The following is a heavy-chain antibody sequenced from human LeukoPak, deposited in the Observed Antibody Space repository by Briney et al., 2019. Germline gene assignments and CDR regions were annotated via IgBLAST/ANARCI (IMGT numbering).Heavy chain of an antibody. Sequence: PGMSLRLSCAASGFTFSENNVHWVRQAPGKGLEWVALLSNDGNNYAYADSVKGRFTLSGDKSKTTLYLQMNSLRAEDTAVCYCTRRAYDDYWGQGTLVAVSS. CDR1: GFTFSENN. D-gene: IGHD5-12*01. J-gene: IGHJ4*02. CDR3: TRRAYDDY. V-gene: IGHV3-30-3*01. CDR2: LSNDGNNY.